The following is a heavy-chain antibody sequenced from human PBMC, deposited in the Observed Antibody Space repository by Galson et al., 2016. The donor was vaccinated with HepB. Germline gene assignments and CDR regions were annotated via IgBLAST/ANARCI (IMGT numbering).Heavy chain of an antibody. CDR2: INHSGSA. Sequence: SETLSLTCAVYGGSFSGYYWNWMRQSPGKGLEWIGEINHSGSAHYNPSLRSRLTISRDVSKSQFSLKLTSVTAADSAVYYCARVRVTSLSMVRGVIDPWGQGSAVIVSS. D-gene: IGHD3-10*01. J-gene: IGHJ5*02. CDR3: ARVRVTSLSMVRGVIDP. CDR1: GGSFSGYY. V-gene: IGHV4-34*01.